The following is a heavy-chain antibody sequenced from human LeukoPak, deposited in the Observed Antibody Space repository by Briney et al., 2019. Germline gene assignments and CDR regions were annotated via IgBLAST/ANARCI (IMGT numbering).Heavy chain of an antibody. CDR1: GFAFSSDA. J-gene: IGHJ5*02. V-gene: IGHV3-23*01. Sequence: GGSLRLSCEASGFAFSSDAMSWVRQAPGKGLEWVSLIRGDSSLTEYADSVKGRFTISRDNSKNTLYLQMNSLRAEDTAVYYCAKVESNVAHNWFDPWGQGTLVTVSS. CDR2: IRGDSSLT. D-gene: IGHD2-15*01. CDR3: AKVESNVAHNWFDP.